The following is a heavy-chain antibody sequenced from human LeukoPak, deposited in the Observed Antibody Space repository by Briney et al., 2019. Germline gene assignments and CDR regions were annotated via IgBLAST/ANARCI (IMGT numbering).Heavy chain of an antibody. Sequence: GGSLRLSCAASGFTVSSNYMSWVRQAPGKGLEWLSYISSSSGTIYYADSVKGRFTISRDNAKNSLYLQMNSLTDEDTAVYYCARVDYFESWGQGTLVTVSS. CDR3: ARVDYFES. CDR1: GFTVSSNY. V-gene: IGHV3-48*02. CDR2: ISSSSGTI. J-gene: IGHJ4*02.